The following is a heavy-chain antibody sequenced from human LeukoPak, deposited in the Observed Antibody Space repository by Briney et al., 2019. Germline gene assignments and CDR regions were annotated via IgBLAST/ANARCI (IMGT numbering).Heavy chain of an antibody. CDR1: GGPISSYY. CDR3: ARGWGVTGTTFDY. Sequence: PSETLSLTCTVSGGPISSYYWSWIRQPPGKGLEWIGNIYYSGSTNYNPSLKSRVTVSVDTSKNQFSLKLSSVTAADTAVYYCARGWGVTGTTFDYWGQGTLVTVSS. V-gene: IGHV4-59*01. J-gene: IGHJ4*02. CDR2: IYYSGST. D-gene: IGHD1-20*01.